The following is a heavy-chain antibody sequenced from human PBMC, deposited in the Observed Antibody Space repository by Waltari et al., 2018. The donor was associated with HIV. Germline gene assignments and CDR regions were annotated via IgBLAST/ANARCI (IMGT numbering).Heavy chain of an antibody. CDR3: ARPIRGSGVGAFHV. V-gene: IGHV4-59*08. J-gene: IGHJ6*02. CDR2: SFYGGDT. Sequence: QVHPQESGPGLVKPSEALSLTCSVAGDSLINSYWSWVRQSPEKGLEWIGYSFYGGDTNYNPSLKSRATISIDPSASQLSLKMNAVTAADSGVYYCARPIRGSGVGAFHVWGQGTTVIVSS. CDR1: GDSLINSY. D-gene: IGHD1-26*01.